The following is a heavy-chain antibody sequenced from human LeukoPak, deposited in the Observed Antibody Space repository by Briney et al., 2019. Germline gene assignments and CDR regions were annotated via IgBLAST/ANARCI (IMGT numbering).Heavy chain of an antibody. D-gene: IGHD2-15*01. CDR1: GGSISGSSYY. V-gene: IGHV4-39*01. J-gene: IGHJ4*02. CDR3: ARQERMLLHFDY. CDR2: IYFSGST. Sequence: SETLSLTCTVSGGSISGSSYYWGWIRQPPGKGLEWIGSIYFSGSTYYNPSLKSRVAISVDTSKNQFSLKLSSVTAADTAVYYCARQERMLLHFDYWGQGTLVTLSS.